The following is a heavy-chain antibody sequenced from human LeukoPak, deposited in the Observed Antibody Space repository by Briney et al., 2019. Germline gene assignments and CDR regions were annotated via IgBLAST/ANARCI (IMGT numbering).Heavy chain of an antibody. CDR2: ISSSSSTI. Sequence: GGSLRLSCAASGFTFSSYSMNWVRQAPGKGLEWVSYISSSSSTIYYADSVKGRFTISRDNAKNSLYLQMNSLRAEDTAVYYCARGYGGSSDYWGQGTLVTVSS. V-gene: IGHV3-48*01. CDR3: ARGYGGSSDY. D-gene: IGHD3-16*01. J-gene: IGHJ4*02. CDR1: GFTFSSYS.